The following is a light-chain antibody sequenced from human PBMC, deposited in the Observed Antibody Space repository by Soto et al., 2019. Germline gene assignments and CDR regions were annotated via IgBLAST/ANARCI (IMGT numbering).Light chain of an antibody. Sequence: ERGMTQSPATLSVSPGERATLSCRASQSVGSNLAGYQQKPGQAPRLLIYGASTRATGIPARFSGSGSGTEFTLTISSLQSEDFAVYYCQQYNNWPPWTFGQGTKVEIK. CDR2: GAS. J-gene: IGKJ1*01. CDR3: QQYNNWPPWT. CDR1: QSVGSN. V-gene: IGKV3-15*01.